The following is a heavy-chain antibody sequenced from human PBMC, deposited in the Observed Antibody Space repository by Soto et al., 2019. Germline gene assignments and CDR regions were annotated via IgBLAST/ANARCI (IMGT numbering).Heavy chain of an antibody. Sequence: ASVKVSCKASGYTFSRYGISWVRQAPGQGLEWMGWISGYNGDTKYAQKVQGRVTMTIDTSTYTAYMELRSLTSDDTAIYYCAKNGQPPYYYGMDVWGQGTMVTVSS. CDR1: GYTFSRYG. J-gene: IGHJ6*02. D-gene: IGHD2-8*01. CDR3: AKNGQPPYYYGMDV. V-gene: IGHV1-18*01. CDR2: ISGYNGDT.